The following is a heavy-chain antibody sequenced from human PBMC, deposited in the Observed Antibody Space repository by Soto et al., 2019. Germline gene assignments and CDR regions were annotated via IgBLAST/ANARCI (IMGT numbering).Heavy chain of an antibody. D-gene: IGHD2-2*01. Sequence: GGSLRLSCAASGFTFSSYAMSWVRQAPGKGLEWVSAISGSGGSTYYADSVKGRFTISRDNSKNTLYLQMNSLRAEDTAVYYCAKVRVVVPAAPVDYWGQGTLVTVSS. CDR1: GFTFSSYA. CDR2: ISGSGGST. J-gene: IGHJ4*02. V-gene: IGHV3-23*01. CDR3: AKVRVVVPAAPVDY.